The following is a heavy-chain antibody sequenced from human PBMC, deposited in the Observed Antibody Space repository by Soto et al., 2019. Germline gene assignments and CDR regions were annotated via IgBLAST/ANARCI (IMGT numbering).Heavy chain of an antibody. Sequence: PGGSLRLSCAASGFTFSSYAMSWVRQAPGKGLEWVSAISGSGGSTYYADSVKGRFTISRDNSKNTLYLQMNSLRAEDTAVYYCAKDLIPDYGDYYYFDYWGQGTLVTVSS. D-gene: IGHD4-17*01. CDR2: ISGSGGST. CDR1: GFTFSSYA. J-gene: IGHJ4*02. V-gene: IGHV3-23*01. CDR3: AKDLIPDYGDYYYFDY.